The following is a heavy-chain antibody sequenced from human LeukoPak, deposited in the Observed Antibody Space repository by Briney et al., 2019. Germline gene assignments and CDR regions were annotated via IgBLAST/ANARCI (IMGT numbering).Heavy chain of an antibody. CDR2: IYYSGST. V-gene: IGHV4-39*01. CDR1: GGSISSSSYY. CDR3: ARHGVTGTTSGAFDI. J-gene: IGHJ3*02. Sequence: SETMSLTCTVSGGSISSSSYYWGWIRQPPGKGLEWIGSIYYSGSTYYNPSLKSRVTISVDTSKNQFSLKLSSVTAADTAVYYCARHGVTGTTSGAFDIWGQGTMVTVSS. D-gene: IGHD1-1*01.